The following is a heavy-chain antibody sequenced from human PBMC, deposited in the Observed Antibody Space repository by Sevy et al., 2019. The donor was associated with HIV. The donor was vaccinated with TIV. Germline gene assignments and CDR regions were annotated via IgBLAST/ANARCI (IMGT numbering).Heavy chain of an antibody. CDR2: IKSKTDGGTT. V-gene: IGHV3-15*01. CDR1: GFTFSNAW. Sequence: GESLKISCAASGFTFSNAWMSWVRQAPGKGLEWVGRIKSKTDGGTTDCAAPVKGRFTISRDDSKNTLYLQMNSLKTEDTAVYYCTTDRGTYYYDSSGYHGIDYWGQGTLVTVSS. CDR3: TTDRGTYYYDSSGYHGIDY. J-gene: IGHJ4*02. D-gene: IGHD3-22*01.